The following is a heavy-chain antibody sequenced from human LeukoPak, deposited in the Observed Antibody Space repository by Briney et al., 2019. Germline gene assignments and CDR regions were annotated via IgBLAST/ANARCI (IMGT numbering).Heavy chain of an antibody. V-gene: IGHV3-30*18. CDR2: ISYDGSNK. J-gene: IGHJ5*02. Sequence: GGSLRLSCAASGFTFSSYGMHWVRQAPGKGLEWVAVISYDGSNKYYADFVKGRFTISRDNSKNTLDLQMNSLRAEDTAVYYCAKSGYQLLAGNWFDPWGQGTLVTVSS. D-gene: IGHD2-2*01. CDR1: GFTFSSYG. CDR3: AKSGYQLLAGNWFDP.